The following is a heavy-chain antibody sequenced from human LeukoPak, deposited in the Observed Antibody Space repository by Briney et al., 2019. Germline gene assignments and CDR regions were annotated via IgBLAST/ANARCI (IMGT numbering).Heavy chain of an antibody. J-gene: IGHJ4*02. CDR2: ISNDGSNK. V-gene: IGHV3-30*19. CDR1: GFTFSSYG. Sequence: GGSLRLSCAASGFTFSSYGMHWVRQAPGKGLEWVAVISNDGSNKYYADSVKGRFTISRDNSKNTLNLQMNSLRSEDTAVYYCARDQGDYGLFIWSYWGQGTLVTVSS. CDR3: ARDQGDYGLFIWSY. D-gene: IGHD4-17*01.